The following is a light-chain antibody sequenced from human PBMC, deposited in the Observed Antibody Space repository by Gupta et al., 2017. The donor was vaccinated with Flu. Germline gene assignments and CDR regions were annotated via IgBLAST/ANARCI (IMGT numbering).Light chain of an antibody. J-gene: IGLJ2*01. Sequence: SYVLTPPPSVSVAPGQKARVTCGGDNIGGEGVHWYQLKPGQAPVLVVYDNNDRPSGIPELFSGSNSGNTATLTITRVEAGDEADYFCQVWDRSRDHVVFGGGTKVTVL. CDR2: DNN. CDR3: QVWDRSRDHVV. V-gene: IGLV3-21*02. CDR1: NIGGEG.